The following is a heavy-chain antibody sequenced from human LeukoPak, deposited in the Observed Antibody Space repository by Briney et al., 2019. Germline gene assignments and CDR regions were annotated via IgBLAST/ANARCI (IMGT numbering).Heavy chain of an antibody. CDR1: GYTFTSYD. J-gene: IGHJ5*02. Sequence: ASVKVSCKASGYTFTSYDINWVRQATGQGLEWMGWMNSNSGNTGYAQKFQGRVTMTRNTSISTAYMELSSLRSEDTAVYYCARAQSYSGYDPAGWFDPWGQGTLVTVSS. D-gene: IGHD5-12*01. V-gene: IGHV1-8*01. CDR2: MNSNSGNT. CDR3: ARAQSYSGYDPAGWFDP.